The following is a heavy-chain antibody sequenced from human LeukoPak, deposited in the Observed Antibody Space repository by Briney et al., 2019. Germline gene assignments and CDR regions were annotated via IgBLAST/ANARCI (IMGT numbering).Heavy chain of an antibody. CDR2: ISPSSSTI. Sequence: GGSLRLSCVASGFTFNTYGMNWVRQAPGKGLEWVSYISPSSSTIYYADSVKGRFTISRDDAKNSLFLQMNSLRAGDTAVYYCVRGGFDWGQGTLVTVSS. V-gene: IGHV3-48*01. D-gene: IGHD3-16*01. CDR1: GFTFNTYG. CDR3: VRGGFD. J-gene: IGHJ4*02.